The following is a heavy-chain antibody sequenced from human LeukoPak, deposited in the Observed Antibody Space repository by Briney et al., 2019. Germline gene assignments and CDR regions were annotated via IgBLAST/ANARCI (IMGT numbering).Heavy chain of an antibody. J-gene: IGHJ5*02. Sequence: GGSLRLSCAASGFSFSTYWMSWVRQAPGKGLEWVANINQDGSEKHYVDPAKGRFTISRDNAKNSLYLQMNSLRAEDTAMYDCVCRYFDWLSRFDPWGQGTLVTVSS. V-gene: IGHV3-7*01. CDR3: VCRYFDWLSRFDP. D-gene: IGHD3-9*01. CDR1: GFSFSTYW. CDR2: INQDGSEK.